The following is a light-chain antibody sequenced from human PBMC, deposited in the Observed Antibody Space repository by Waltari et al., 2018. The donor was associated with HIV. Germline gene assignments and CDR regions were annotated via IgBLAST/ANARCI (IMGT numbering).Light chain of an antibody. CDR2: WAS. CDR3: QQYYSTPRT. CDR1: QSVLNRSNNKNY. J-gene: IGKJ1*01. V-gene: IGKV4-1*01. Sequence: DIVMTQSPDSLAVSLGERTTINCKSSQSVLNRSNNKNYLSWHQQKPGQPPKLLIYWASTRESGVPDRFSGSGSGTDFTLTISSLQAEDVSVYYCQQYYSTPRTFGQGTKVEIK.